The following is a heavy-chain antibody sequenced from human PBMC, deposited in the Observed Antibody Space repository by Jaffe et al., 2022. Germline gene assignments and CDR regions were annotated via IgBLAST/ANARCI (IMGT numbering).Heavy chain of an antibody. Sequence: EVQLVESGGGSVKPGGSLRLSCAASGFTFNSVWMSWVRQAPGKGLEWVGRIKSKTSGGTADYAAPVKGRFTISRDDSKNTLYLQMNSLTTEDTAVYYCTAPIKATAEFYYFDNWGQGTLVTVSS. CDR2: IKSKTSGGTA. CDR3: TAPIKATAEFYYFDN. V-gene: IGHV3-15*01. J-gene: IGHJ4*02. CDR1: GFTFNSVW. D-gene: IGHD1-26*01.